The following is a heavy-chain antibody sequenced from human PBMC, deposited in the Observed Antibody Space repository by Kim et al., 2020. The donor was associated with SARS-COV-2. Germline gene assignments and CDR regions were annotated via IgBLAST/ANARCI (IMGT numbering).Heavy chain of an antibody. CDR2: IIPILGTA. D-gene: IGHD6-19*01. Sequence: SVKVSCKATGGTFSNYAISWVRQAPGQGLEWMGGIIPILGTANYAQKFQGRVTITADESTSTASMELSSLRAEDTAVYYCATAGDSSGSAFDIWGQGTMVTVSS. J-gene: IGHJ3*02. V-gene: IGHV1-69*13. CDR3: ATAGDSSGSAFDI. CDR1: GGTFSNYA.